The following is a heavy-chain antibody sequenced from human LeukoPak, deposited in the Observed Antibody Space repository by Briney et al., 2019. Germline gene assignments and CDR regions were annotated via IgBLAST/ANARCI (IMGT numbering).Heavy chain of an antibody. D-gene: IGHD2-2*01. J-gene: IGHJ5*02. CDR3: ARVRYQEFDP. CDR1: GGSISRYY. V-gene: IGHV4-4*07. Sequence: SETLSLTCAVSGGSISRYYWSWIRQPAGRGLEWIGHIYTSGSTNYNPSLQSRVTMSIDMSENQFSLRLNSVTAADTAIYYCARVRYQEFDPWGQGTLVTVSS. CDR2: IYTSGST.